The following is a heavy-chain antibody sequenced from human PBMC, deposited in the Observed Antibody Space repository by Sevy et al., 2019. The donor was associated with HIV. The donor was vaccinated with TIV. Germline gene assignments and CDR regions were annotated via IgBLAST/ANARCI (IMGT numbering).Heavy chain of an antibody. D-gene: IGHD4-17*01. CDR2: ISAYNGNT. V-gene: IGHV1-18*04. Sequence: ASVKVACKASGYTFTSYGISWVRQAPGQGLEWMGWISAYNGNTNYAQKPQGRVTMTTDTSTSTAYMELRSLRSDDTAVYYCARDLGHDYGADYDYWGQGTLVTVSS. J-gene: IGHJ4*02. CDR3: ARDLGHDYGADYDY. CDR1: GYTFTSYG.